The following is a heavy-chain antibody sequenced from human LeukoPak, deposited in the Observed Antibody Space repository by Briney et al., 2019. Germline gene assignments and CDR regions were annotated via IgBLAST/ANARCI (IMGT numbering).Heavy chain of an antibody. D-gene: IGHD2-15*01. CDR2: IYYSGST. CDR3: AREGCSGGSCYGPPSNWFDP. V-gene: IGHV4-59*01. Sequence: PSETLSLTCTVSGGSISSYYWSWIRQPPGKGREWIGYIYYSGSTNYNPSLKSRVTISVDTSKNQFSLKLSSVTAADTAVYYCAREGCSGGSCYGPPSNWFDPWGQGTLVTVSS. J-gene: IGHJ5*02. CDR1: GGSISSYY.